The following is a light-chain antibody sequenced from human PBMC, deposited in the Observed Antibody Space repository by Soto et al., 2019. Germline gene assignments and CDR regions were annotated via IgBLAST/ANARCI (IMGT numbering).Light chain of an antibody. Sequence: QSVLTQPPSVSAAPGQKVTISCSGSSSNIGNNNVCWYQQFPGTAPKLLISDNNKRPSGIPDRFSGSKSGTSATLGITGLQTGDEADYYCGSWDNSLRAVVFGGGTKLTVL. CDR2: DNN. CDR1: SSNIGNNN. V-gene: IGLV1-51*01. CDR3: GSWDNSLRAVV. J-gene: IGLJ2*01.